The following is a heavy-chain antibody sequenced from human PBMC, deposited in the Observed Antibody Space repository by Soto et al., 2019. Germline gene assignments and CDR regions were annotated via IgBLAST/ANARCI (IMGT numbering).Heavy chain of an antibody. J-gene: IGHJ4*02. CDR2: IYYSGST. CDR3: ASLSSGGSCYY. Sequence: SETLSLTCTVSGGSISSYYWSWIRQPPGKGLEWIGYIYYSGSTNYNPSLKSRVTISVDTSKNQFSLKLSSVTAADTAVYYCASLSSGGSCYYWGQGTLVTVSS. D-gene: IGHD2-15*01. CDR1: GGSISSYY. V-gene: IGHV4-59*08.